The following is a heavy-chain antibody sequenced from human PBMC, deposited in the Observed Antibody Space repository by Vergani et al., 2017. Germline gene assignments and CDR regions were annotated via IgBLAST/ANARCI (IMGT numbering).Heavy chain of an antibody. CDR2: IYYSGST. CDR3: ARAPTLGPSEMGYYYDGMDV. D-gene: IGHD1-14*01. J-gene: IGHJ6*02. CDR1: GGSISSGDYY. V-gene: IGHV4-30-4*01. Sequence: QVQLQESGPGLVKPSQTLSLTCTVSGGSISSGDYYWSWIRQPPGTGREWIGYIYYSGSTYYNPSLKSRVTISVDTAKNQFSLKLSSVTAADTAVYYCARAPTLGPSEMGYYYDGMDVWGQGTTVTVSS.